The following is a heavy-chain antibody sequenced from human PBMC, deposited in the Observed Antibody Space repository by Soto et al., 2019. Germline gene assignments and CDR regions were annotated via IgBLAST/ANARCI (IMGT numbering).Heavy chain of an antibody. D-gene: IGHD2-15*01. J-gene: IGHJ4*02. CDR3: AKDGYCSGGSCYSMYFDY. CDR2: ISGSGGST. CDR1: GFTFSSYA. Sequence: GGSLRLSCAASGFTFSSYAMSWVRQAPGKGLEWVSAISGSGGSTYYADSVKGRFTISRDNSKNTLYLQMNSLRAEDTAVYYCAKDGYCSGGSCYSMYFDYWGQGTLVTVSS. V-gene: IGHV3-23*01.